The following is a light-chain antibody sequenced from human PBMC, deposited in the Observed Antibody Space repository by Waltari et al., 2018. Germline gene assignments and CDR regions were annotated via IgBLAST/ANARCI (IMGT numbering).Light chain of an antibody. CDR3: QQRSNWPPIT. J-gene: IGKJ5*01. Sequence: EIVLTQSPATLSLSPGERATLSCRASQGIMRYLAWYQQKPGQSPRLLIYDVSKRATGIPARFSGSGSGTDFALTISSLETEDFGLYYCQQRSNWPPITFGQGTRLEIK. V-gene: IGKV3-11*01. CDR2: DVS. CDR1: QGIMRY.